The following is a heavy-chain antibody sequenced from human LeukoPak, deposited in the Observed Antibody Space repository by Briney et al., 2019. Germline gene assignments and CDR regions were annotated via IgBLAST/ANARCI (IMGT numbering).Heavy chain of an antibody. CDR2: TRYDGSNK. CDR1: GFTFSSYG. CDR3: AKGGPAAGDPFDY. J-gene: IGHJ4*02. Sequence: GGSLRLSCAASGFTFSSYGMHWVRQAPGKGLEWVAFTRYDGSNKYYADSVKGRFTISRDNSKNTLYLQMNSLRAEDTAVYYCAKGGPAAGDPFDYWGQGTLVTVSS. D-gene: IGHD6-13*01. V-gene: IGHV3-30*02.